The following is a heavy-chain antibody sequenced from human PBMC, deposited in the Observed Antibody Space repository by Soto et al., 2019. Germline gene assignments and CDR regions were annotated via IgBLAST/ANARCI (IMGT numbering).Heavy chain of an antibody. V-gene: IGHV3-9*01. CDR2: ISWNSGSI. D-gene: IGHD3-9*01. Sequence: GGSLRLSCAASGFTFDDYAMHWVRQAPGKGLEWVSGISWNSGSIGYADSVKGRFTISRDNAKNSLYLQMNSLRAEDTALYYCAKDRLRYFESPMYYYMDVWGKGTTVTVSS. CDR3: AKDRLRYFESPMYYYMDV. J-gene: IGHJ6*03. CDR1: GFTFDDYA.